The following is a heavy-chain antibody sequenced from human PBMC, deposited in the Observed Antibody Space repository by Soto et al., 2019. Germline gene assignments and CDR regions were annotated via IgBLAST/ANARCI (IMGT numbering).Heavy chain of an antibody. V-gene: IGHV1-69*06. D-gene: IGHD5-12*01. Sequence: QVQLVQSGAEGQKPGSSVKVSCKASGGTFSSSAISWVRQAPGQGLEWMGGIIPIFGTANYAQKFQGRVKITADKSTSTAYMELSSLRSEDTAVYYCAIRGGDGYNFGMDVWGQGTTVTVSS. CDR2: IIPIFGTA. CDR1: GGTFSSSA. CDR3: AIRGGDGYNFGMDV. J-gene: IGHJ6*02.